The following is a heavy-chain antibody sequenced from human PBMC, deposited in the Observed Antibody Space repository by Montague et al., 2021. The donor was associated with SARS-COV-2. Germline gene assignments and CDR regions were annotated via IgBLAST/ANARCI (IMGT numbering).Heavy chain of an antibody. J-gene: IGHJ5*02. CDR1: SGSISNDIYY. Sequence: SETLSLTCTVSSGSISNDIYYWGWIRQPPGKGPEWIGGSRYGGTSYYNPSLKSRVTISIDTSKNQCSLKMTAVTAADTAVYFCARQDIQLRFDLWGQGTLVTVSS. CDR2: SRYGGTS. V-gene: IGHV4-39*01. D-gene: IGHD1-1*01. CDR3: ARQDIQLRFDL.